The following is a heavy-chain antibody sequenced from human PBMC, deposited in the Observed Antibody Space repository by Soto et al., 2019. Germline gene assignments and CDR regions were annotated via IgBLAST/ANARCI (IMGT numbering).Heavy chain of an antibody. CDR1: GFTFSSYN. J-gene: IGHJ4*02. Sequence: KPGGSLRLSCAASGFTFSSYNMNWVRQAPGKGLEWVSCISKSRDFIYYADSVKGRFTISRDNARNSLYLQMSSLRAEDTAVYYCARDRGSYDRDAFDVWGLGTLVTVSS. CDR2: ISKSRDFI. D-gene: IGHD1-26*01. CDR3: ARDRGSYDRDAFDV. V-gene: IGHV3-21*01.